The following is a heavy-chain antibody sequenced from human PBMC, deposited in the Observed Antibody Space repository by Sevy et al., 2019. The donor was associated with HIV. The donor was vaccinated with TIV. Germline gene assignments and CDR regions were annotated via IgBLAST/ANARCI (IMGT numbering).Heavy chain of an antibody. CDR2: MNTDGSST. CDR1: GFDFSSHW. J-gene: IGHJ4*02. CDR3: ATPRFDF. Sequence: GGSLRLSCEASGFDFSSHWMQWVRQAPGKGLVWVSRMNTDGSSTNYADSVKGRFTISRDNAKNTLYLEMNNLRDEDTAFYYCATPRFDFWGQGTLVTVSS. V-gene: IGHV3-74*01.